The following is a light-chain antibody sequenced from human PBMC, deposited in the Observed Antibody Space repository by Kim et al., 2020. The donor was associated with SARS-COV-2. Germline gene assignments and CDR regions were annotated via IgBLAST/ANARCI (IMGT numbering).Light chain of an antibody. CDR1: SSNIGSNT. V-gene: IGLV1-44*01. J-gene: IGLJ1*01. CDR2: SNN. Sequence: ELTQPPSASVTPGQRVTISCSGSSSNIGSNTVNWYQQLPGTAPKLLIYSNNQRPSGVPDRFSGSKSGTSASLAISGLQSEDEADYYCAAWDDSLNGYVFGTGTKVTVL. CDR3: AAWDDSLNGYV.